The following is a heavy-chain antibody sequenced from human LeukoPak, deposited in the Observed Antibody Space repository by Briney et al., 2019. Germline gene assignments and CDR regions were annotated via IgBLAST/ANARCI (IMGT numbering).Heavy chain of an antibody. Sequence: GGSLRLSCAASGFTVSNNYMNWVHQAPGKGLEWVSLIYSGSSTNYADSVKGRFTISRDNSKNTLYLQMNNLRVEDTAVYYCAKGPRPGSSGYPNLDHWGQGTLVTVSS. CDR3: AKGPRPGSSGYPNLDH. V-gene: IGHV3-53*01. CDR1: GFTVSNNY. J-gene: IGHJ4*02. D-gene: IGHD3-22*01. CDR2: IYSGSST.